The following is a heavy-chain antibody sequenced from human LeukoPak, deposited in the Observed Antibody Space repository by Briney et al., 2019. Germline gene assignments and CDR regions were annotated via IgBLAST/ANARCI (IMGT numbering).Heavy chain of an antibody. Sequence: GESLKISCKGSGYSFTSYWIGWVRQMPGKGLEWMGIIYPGDSDTRYSPSFQGQVTISADKSISTAYLQWSSLKASDTAMYYCARLSPHYGDTPGHAFDIWGQGTMVNVSS. J-gene: IGHJ3*02. CDR3: ARLSPHYGDTPGHAFDI. CDR1: GYSFTSYW. V-gene: IGHV5-51*01. D-gene: IGHD4-17*01. CDR2: IYPGDSDT.